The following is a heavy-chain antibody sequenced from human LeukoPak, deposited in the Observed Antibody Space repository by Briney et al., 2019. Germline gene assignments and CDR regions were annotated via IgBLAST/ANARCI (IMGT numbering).Heavy chain of an antibody. D-gene: IGHD2-2*01. CDR3: ARGRGIVVVPAAIGEGDWFDP. V-gene: IGHV1-8*03. CDR2: MNPNSGNT. J-gene: IGHJ5*02. Sequence: GASVKVSCKASGYTFTSYDINWVRQATGQGLEWMGWMNPNSGNTGYAQKFQGRVTITRNTSISTAYMELSSLRSEDTAVYYCARGRGIVVVPAAIGEGDWFDPWGQGTLVTVSS. CDR1: GYTFTSYD.